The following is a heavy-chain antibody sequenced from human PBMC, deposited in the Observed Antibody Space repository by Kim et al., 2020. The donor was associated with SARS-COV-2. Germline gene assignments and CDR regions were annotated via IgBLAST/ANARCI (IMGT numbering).Heavy chain of an antibody. CDR3: ARDRSGFDY. V-gene: IGHV4-59*01. CDR1: GGSISSYY. CDR2: IYYSGST. J-gene: IGHJ4*02. Sequence: SETLSLTCTVSGGSISSYYWSWIRQPPGKGLEWIGYIYYSGSTNYNPSLKSRVTISVDTSKNQFSLKLSSLTAADTAVYYCARDRSGFDYWGQGTLVTVS.